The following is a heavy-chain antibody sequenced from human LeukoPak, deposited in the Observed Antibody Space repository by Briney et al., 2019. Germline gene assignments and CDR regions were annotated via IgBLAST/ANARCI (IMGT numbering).Heavy chain of an antibody. V-gene: IGHV5-51*01. D-gene: IGHD2-2*03. Sequence: GESLKISCKGSGYSFNTYWIGWVRQMPGKGLEWVGIFYPGDSDTRYSPSFQGQVTISADKSISTAYLQWSSLKASDTAIYYCARPPSRGYSSSFEYWGQGTLVTVSS. CDR2: FYPGDSDT. CDR1: GYSFNTYW. CDR3: ARPPSRGYSSSFEY. J-gene: IGHJ4*02.